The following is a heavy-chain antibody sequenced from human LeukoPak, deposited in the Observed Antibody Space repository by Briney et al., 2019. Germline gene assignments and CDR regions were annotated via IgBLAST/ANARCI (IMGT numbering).Heavy chain of an antibody. J-gene: IGHJ4*02. Sequence: GGSLRLSCAASGFTFSSYSMNWVRQAPGKGLEWVSYISSSSSTIYYADSVKGRFTISRDNAKNSLYLQMNSLRAEDTAVYYCAREQQLWLFWGQGTLVTVSS. V-gene: IGHV3-48*01. CDR2: ISSSSSTI. CDR3: AREQQLWLF. D-gene: IGHD5-18*01. CDR1: GFTFSSYS.